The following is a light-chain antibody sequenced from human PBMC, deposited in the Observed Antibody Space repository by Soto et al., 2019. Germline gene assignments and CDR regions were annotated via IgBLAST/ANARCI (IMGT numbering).Light chain of an antibody. J-gene: IGKJ1*01. CDR2: GAS. CDR1: QSVSSS. V-gene: IGKV3-15*01. CDR3: QQYNNRLWT. Sequence: ETVMTQSPATLSVSPGERATLPCRASQSVSSSLAWFQQKPGQTPRLLIYGASTRATGIPARFSGSGSGTEFTLTISSLQSEDLGVYYCQQYNNRLWTFGQGTKVDIK.